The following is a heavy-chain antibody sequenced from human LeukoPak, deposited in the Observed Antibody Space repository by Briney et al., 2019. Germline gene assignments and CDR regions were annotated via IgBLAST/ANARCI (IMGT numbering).Heavy chain of an antibody. V-gene: IGHV1-2*02. D-gene: IGHD6-6*01. CDR1: GYTFTGYY. J-gene: IGHJ4*02. Sequence: ASVKVSCKASGYTFTGYYMHWVRQAPGQGLEWMGWINPNSGGTNYAQRFQGTVTMTRDTSISTAYMELNRLRSDDTAVYYCARDHRVGARRNDWGPGSLVTVSS. CDR3: ARDHRVGARRND. CDR2: INPNSGGT.